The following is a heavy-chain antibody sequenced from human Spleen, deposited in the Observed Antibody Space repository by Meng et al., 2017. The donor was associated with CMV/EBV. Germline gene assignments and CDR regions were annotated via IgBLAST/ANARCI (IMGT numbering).Heavy chain of an antibody. D-gene: IGHD1-26*01. CDR2: IYSGGSAT. CDR1: GFTFSDYS. V-gene: IGHV3-23*03. Sequence: GESLKISCAASGFTFSDYSMNWVRQAPGKGLEWVSVIYSGGSATYYADSMKGRFTISRDNSKNTLFLQMDSLGAEDTAVYYCAKIGSFTYYYYGMDVWGQGTTVTVSS. CDR3: AKIGSFTYYYYGMDV. J-gene: IGHJ6*02.